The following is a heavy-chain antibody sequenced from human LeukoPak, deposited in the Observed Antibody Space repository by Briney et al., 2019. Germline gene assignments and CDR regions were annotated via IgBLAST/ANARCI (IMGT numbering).Heavy chain of an antibody. D-gene: IGHD3-22*01. CDR3: ARAGLPRTMIVVVTPIGY. J-gene: IGHJ4*02. CDR1: GFTFSSYA. Sequence: PGRSLRLSCAASGFTFSSYAMHWVRQAPGKGLEWVAVISYDGSNKYYADSVKGRFTISRDNSKNTLYLQMNSLRAEDTAVYYCARAGLPRTMIVVVTPIGYWGQGTLVTVSS. CDR2: ISYDGSNK. V-gene: IGHV3-30*04.